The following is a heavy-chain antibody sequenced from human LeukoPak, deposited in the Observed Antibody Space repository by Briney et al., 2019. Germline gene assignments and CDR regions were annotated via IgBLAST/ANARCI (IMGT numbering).Heavy chain of an antibody. CDR1: GFTFSSYR. J-gene: IGHJ4*02. V-gene: IGHV3-74*01. Sequence: GGSLRLSCAASGFTFSSYRMHWVRQTPEKGLVWVSHVSPDGRTTTYADSVKGRFTIFRDNAKSTLYLQMNGLRAEDTAVYYCARDQLLGGQGTLVTVSS. D-gene: IGHD1-1*01. CDR3: ARDQLL. CDR2: VSPDGRTT.